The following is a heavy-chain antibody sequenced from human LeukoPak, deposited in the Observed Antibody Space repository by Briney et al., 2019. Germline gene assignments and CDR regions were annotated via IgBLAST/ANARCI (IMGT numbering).Heavy chain of an antibody. CDR1: GGSFSSYF. CDR2: IYPSGNT. D-gene: IGHD3-10*01. Sequence: TSETLSLTCSVSGGSFSSYFWSWVRQPAGKGLEWIGRIYPSGNTNYNPSLKSRVTLSVDTSKTQFSLRLSSVTAADTAVYYCAREDSGSYYNYYYFYMDVWGKGTTVTISS. J-gene: IGHJ6*03. V-gene: IGHV4-4*07. CDR3: AREDSGSYYNYYYFYMDV.